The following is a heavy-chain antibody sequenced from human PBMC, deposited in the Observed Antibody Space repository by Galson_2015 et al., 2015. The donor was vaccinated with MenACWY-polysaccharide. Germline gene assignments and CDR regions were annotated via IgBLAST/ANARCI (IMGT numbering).Heavy chain of an antibody. V-gene: IGHV3-11*01. Sequence: SLRLSCAASGFSLGGWYMSWIRQAPGKGLEWLSYISKSGDSTFYADSVEGRFAIFRDNAKNSLYLQLNSLEVEDTAIYYCARGHYGLDVWGQGTTVTVSS. CDR3: ARGHYGLDV. CDR2: ISKSGDST. CDR1: GFSLGGWY. J-gene: IGHJ6*02.